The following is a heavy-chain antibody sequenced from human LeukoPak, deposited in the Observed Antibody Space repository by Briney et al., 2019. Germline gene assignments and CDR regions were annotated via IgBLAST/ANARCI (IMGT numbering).Heavy chain of an antibody. D-gene: IGHD3-16*01. CDR2: IGDTGRAK. CDR1: GYIVSGKY. V-gene: IGHV3-30*03. Sequence: GGSLRLSCAVSGYIVSGKYMGWVRQAPGKGLEWVAVIGDTGRAKYYADSVEGRFTASRDNFKNTLYLEMNSLRYDDTALYYCAREAAWGNWYFDHWGRGTLVTVSS. CDR3: AREAAWGNWYFDH. J-gene: IGHJ2*01.